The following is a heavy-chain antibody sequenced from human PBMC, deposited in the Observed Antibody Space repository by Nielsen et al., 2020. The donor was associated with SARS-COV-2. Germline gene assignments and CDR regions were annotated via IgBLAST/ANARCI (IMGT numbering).Heavy chain of an antibody. V-gene: IGHV1-2*04. CDR1: GYTFTGYY. CDR2: INPNSDGT. J-gene: IGHJ4*02. CDR3: ARGPYYFDY. Sequence: ASVQVSCKASGYTFTGYYMHWVRQAPGQGLEWMGWINPNSDGTNYAQKFQGWVTMTRDTSISTAYMELSRLRSDDTAVYYCARGPYYFDYWGQGTLVTVSS.